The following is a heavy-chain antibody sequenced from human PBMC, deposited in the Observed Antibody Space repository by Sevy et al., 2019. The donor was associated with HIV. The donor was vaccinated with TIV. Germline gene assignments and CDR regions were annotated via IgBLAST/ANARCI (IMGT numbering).Heavy chain of an antibody. CDR3: ARDGGTLTTPGAFDI. J-gene: IGHJ3*02. D-gene: IGHD4-17*01. V-gene: IGHV4-30-2*01. CDR1: GGSISSGSYS. CDR2: IYHSGNT. Sequence: SETLSLTCTVSGGSISSGSYSWNWIRQPPGKGLEWIGYIYHSGNTYYNPSLKSRLTILVDRSKNQFYLKLSSVTAADTAMYYCARDGGTLTTPGAFDIWGQGTMVTVSS.